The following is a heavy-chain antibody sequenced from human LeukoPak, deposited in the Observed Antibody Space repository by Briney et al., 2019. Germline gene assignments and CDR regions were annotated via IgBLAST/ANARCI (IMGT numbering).Heavy chain of an antibody. CDR2: ITSGSSYI. V-gene: IGHV3-21*01. Sequence: GGSLRLSCAASGFTFSSYNMNWVRQAPGQGLEWVSSITSGSSYIYYADSGKGRFTISRDNAKSSLYLQMNSLRAEDTAVYYCARTKEMASISYFDSWGREPWSPSPQ. J-gene: IGHJ4*02. CDR1: GFTFSSYN. CDR3: ARTKEMASISYFDS. D-gene: IGHD5-24*01.